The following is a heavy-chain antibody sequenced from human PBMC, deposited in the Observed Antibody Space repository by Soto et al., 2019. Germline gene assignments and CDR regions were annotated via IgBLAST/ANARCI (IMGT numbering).Heavy chain of an antibody. J-gene: IGHJ4*02. D-gene: IGHD3-22*01. V-gene: IGHV4-38-2*01. CDR2: IYHSGST. CDR3: ARAVYYYDSSGFLYYFDY. Sequence: PSETLSLTCAVSGYSISSGYYWGWIRQPPGKGLEWIGSIYHSGSTYYNPSLKSRVTISVDTSKNQFSLKLSSVTAADTAVYYCARAVYYYDSSGFLYYFDYWGQGTLVTVSS. CDR1: GYSISSGYY.